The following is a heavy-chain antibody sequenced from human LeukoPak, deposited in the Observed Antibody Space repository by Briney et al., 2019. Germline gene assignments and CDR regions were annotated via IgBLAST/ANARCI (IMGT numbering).Heavy chain of an antibody. CDR2: IRSKANRYAT. CDR3: TRTSGSYYSGVYYYMDV. D-gene: IGHD1-26*01. CDR1: GFTFSGSA. Sequence: GGSLRLSCAASGFTFSGSAMHWVRQASGEGVEWVGYIRSKANRYATAYAASVNCRFTISTDDSKNTAYLQMNSLNTEDTAVYYCTRTSGSYYSGVYYYMDVWGKGTTVTVSS. J-gene: IGHJ6*03. V-gene: IGHV3-73*01.